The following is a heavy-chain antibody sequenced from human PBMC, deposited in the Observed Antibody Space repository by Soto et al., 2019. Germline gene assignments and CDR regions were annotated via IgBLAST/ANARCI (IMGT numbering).Heavy chain of an antibody. J-gene: IGHJ2*01. V-gene: IGHV1-3*01. D-gene: IGHD4-17*01. Sequence: QVQLVQSGAEVKKTGASVKVSCKASGYSFTNFALHWVRQAPGQRLEWVGRINAVNGKTKYSEKFQDRVTIMRDTSANTAYMELTSLRAEDTAVYYCATATTVATGWYFNLWGRDTLVTVSS. CDR1: GYSFTNFA. CDR3: ATATTVATGWYFNL. CDR2: INAVNGKT.